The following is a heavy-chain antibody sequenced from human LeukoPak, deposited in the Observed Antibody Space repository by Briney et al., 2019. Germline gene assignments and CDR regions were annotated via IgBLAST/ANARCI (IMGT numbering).Heavy chain of an antibody. CDR2: IAGNSNYI. Sequence: GGSLRLSCAASGFTFSIYSINWVRQAPGKGLEWVSFIAGNSNYIYYADSVKGRFTISRDNAKNSLYLQMNSLRVEDTAVYYCARDRVSGSGSIDYWGQGTLVTVSS. CDR1: GFTFSIYS. J-gene: IGHJ4*02. V-gene: IGHV3-21*01. CDR3: ARDRVSGSGSIDY. D-gene: IGHD3-10*01.